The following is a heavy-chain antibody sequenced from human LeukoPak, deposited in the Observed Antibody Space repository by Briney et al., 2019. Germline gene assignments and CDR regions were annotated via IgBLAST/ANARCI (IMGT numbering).Heavy chain of an antibody. J-gene: IGHJ3*02. D-gene: IGHD2-21*02. V-gene: IGHV3-23*01. CDR1: GFTFSSYA. CDR2: ISHSGGST. CDR3: ARALCGGDCYSSPDAFDI. Sequence: PGGSLRLSCAASGFTFSSYAMSWVRQAPGKGLEGVSAISHSGGSTYYADSVKGRFTISRDNSKNTLYLQMNSLRAEDTAVYYCARALCGGDCYSSPDAFDIWGQGTMVTVSS.